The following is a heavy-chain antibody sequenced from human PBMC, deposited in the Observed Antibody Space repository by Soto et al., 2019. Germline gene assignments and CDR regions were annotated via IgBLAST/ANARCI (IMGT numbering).Heavy chain of an antibody. Sequence: QLQLQESGPGLVKPSETLSLTCTVSGGSISSSSYYWGWIRQPPGKGLEWIGSIYYSGSTYSTPSLKSRLTISVDTSKNRFSLKVSSGTAADTAVYYCARHLAYCSGGNCYRYYFDYWGQGTLVTVSS. CDR3: ARHLAYCSGGNCYRYYFDY. CDR1: GGSISSSSYY. CDR2: IYYSGST. D-gene: IGHD2-15*01. J-gene: IGHJ4*02. V-gene: IGHV4-39*01.